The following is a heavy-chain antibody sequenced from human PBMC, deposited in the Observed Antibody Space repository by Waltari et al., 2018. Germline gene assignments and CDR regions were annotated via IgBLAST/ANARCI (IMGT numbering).Heavy chain of an antibody. J-gene: IGHJ4*02. CDR2: MNPDSGNT. CDR1: GSSFTSFD. CDR3: AREFYYSDAFTGV. Sequence: VQLVQSGAEVKTPGAAVKVSCKASGSSFTSFDIYWGRQAAGQGLEWMGWMNPDSGNTGYAEKFQGRVTMTRDTSISTAYMELSSLRSEDTAVYYCAREFYYSDAFTGVWGQGTLVTVSS. D-gene: IGHD4-17*01. V-gene: IGHV1-8*01.